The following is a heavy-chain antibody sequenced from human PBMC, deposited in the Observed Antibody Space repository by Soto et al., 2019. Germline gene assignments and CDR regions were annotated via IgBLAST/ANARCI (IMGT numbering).Heavy chain of an antibody. CDR1: GFTFSSYA. D-gene: IGHD4-17*01. Sequence: GGSLRLSCAASGFTFSSYAMSWVRQAPGKGLEWVSAISGSGGGTYYADSVKGRFTISRDNSKNTLYLQMNSLRAEDTAVYYCAKGLTTRYYYGMDVWGQGTTVTVSS. CDR3: AKGLTTRYYYGMDV. V-gene: IGHV3-23*01. CDR2: ISGSGGGT. J-gene: IGHJ6*02.